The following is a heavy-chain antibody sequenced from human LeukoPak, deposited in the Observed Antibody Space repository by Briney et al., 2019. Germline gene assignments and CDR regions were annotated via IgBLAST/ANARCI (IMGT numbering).Heavy chain of an antibody. J-gene: IGHJ4*02. CDR2: ISDSGDTT. V-gene: IGHV3-23*01. Sequence: GGSLRLSCAASGFAFSSQAMGWVRQAPGKGREWVSVISDSGDTTYYADSVKGRFTISRDNSKNTLYLQLNSLRAEDTAIYYCAKDARRSDGWYFFDHWGQGALVTVSS. CDR3: AKDARRSDGWYFFDH. CDR1: GFAFSSQA. D-gene: IGHD6-19*01.